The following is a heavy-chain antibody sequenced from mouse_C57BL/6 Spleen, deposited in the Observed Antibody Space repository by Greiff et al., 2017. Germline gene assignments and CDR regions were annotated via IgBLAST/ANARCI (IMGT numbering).Heavy chain of an antibody. CDR1: GYTFTSYW. V-gene: IGHV1-7*01. CDR3: ASPLITTVVAHWYFDV. CDR2: INPSSGDT. D-gene: IGHD1-1*01. J-gene: IGHJ1*03. Sequence: QVQLQQSGAELAKPGASVKLSCKASGYTFTSYWMHWVKQRPGQGLEWIGYINPSSGDTKYNQKFKDKATLTADKSSSTAYMQLSSLTYEDSAVYYGASPLITTVVAHWYFDVWGTGTTVTVSS.